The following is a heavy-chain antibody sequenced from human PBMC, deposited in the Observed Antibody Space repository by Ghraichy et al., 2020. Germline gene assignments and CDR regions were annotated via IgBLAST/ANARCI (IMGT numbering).Heavy chain of an antibody. J-gene: IGHJ3*02. D-gene: IGHD2-2*01. CDR1: GGSISSSDHY. CDR2: IYYSGRT. V-gene: IGHV4-39*01. Sequence: SQTLSLTCTVSGGSISSSDHYWGWIRQPPGKGLEWIGSIYYSGRTYYNPSLKSRVTISVDTSKNQFSLKLSSVTAADTAVYYCARPLGSSSTSFIWGSMGSAFDIWGQGTMVTVSS. CDR3: ARPLGSSSTSFIWGSMGSAFDI.